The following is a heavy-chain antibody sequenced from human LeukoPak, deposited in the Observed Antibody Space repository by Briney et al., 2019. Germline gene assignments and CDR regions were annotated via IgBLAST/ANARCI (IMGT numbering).Heavy chain of an antibody. V-gene: IGHV4-59*01. D-gene: IGHD1-20*01. CDR2: IYYSGST. J-gene: IGHJ3*02. CDR1: GGSISSYY. CDR3: ASNWNDDAFDI. Sequence: SETLSLTCTVSGGSISSYYWSWIRQPPGKGLEWIGYIYYSGSTDYNPSLKSRVTISVDTSKNQFSLKLSSVTAADTAVYYCASNWNDDAFDIWGQGTMVTVSS.